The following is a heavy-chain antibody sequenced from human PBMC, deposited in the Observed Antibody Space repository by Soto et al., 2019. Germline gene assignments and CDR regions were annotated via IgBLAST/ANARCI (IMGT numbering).Heavy chain of an antibody. V-gene: IGHV4-39*01. J-gene: IGHJ4*02. D-gene: IGHD2-2*02. CDR2: FYYGGSP. Sequence: QVQLQESGPGLVKPSETLSLTCTVSGDSIRSSSHYWAWNRQPPGKGLEWIGGFYYGGSPYYNSSLKSRVTMPVDTSKNQFSLNLNSVTAADTAVYYCYIDGYWGQGTLVTVSS. CDR3: YIDGY. CDR1: GDSIRSSSHY.